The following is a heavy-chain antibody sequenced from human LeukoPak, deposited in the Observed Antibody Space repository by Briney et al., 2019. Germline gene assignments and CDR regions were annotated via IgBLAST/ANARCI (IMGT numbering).Heavy chain of an antibody. CDR2: INPDSGGT. D-gene: IGHD1-26*01. CDR3: ARCPKQVGFAYWHFDL. CDR1: GYTFTGYY. J-gene: IGHJ2*01. Sequence: ASVKVSCKASGYTFTGYYIHWVRQAPGEGLEWMGWINPDSGGTNYAQKFQGRVTMTRDTSISTGYMELSRLRSDGTAVYYCARCPKQVGFAYWHFDLWGRGTLVTVSS. V-gene: IGHV1-2*02.